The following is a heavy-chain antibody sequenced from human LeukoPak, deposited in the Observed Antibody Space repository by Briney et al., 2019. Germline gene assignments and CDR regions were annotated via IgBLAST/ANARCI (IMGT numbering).Heavy chain of an antibody. V-gene: IGHV1-2*02. Sequence: GASVKVSCKASGYTFTGYYMHWVRQAPGQGLEWMGWINPNSGGTNYAQKFQGRVTMTRDTSISTAYMELSRLRSDDTAVCYCARTMATIKEWFDPWGQGTLVTVSS. D-gene: IGHD5-24*01. CDR2: INPNSGGT. CDR3: ARTMATIKEWFDP. J-gene: IGHJ5*02. CDR1: GYTFTGYY.